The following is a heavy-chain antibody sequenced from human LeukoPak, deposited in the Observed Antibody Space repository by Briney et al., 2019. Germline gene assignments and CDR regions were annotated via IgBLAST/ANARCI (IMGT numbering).Heavy chain of an antibody. J-gene: IGHJ4*02. CDR2: ISGRGGST. V-gene: IGHV3-23*01. CDR3: AKVSARYIVVVPAARYFDY. D-gene: IGHD2-2*01. Sequence: GGSLRLSFSASGFTFSSYAMSSVRQAPGKGLEWVSAISGRGGSTYYADSVKGRFTISRDNSKNTLYLQMNSVRAEDRAVYHCAKVSARYIVVVPAARYFDYWGQGTLVTVSS. CDR1: GFTFSSYA.